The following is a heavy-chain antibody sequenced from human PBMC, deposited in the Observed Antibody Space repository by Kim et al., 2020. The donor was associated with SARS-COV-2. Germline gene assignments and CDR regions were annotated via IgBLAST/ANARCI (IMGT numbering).Heavy chain of an antibody. CDR3: ATTTCGGNCDT. V-gene: IGHV3-23*01. CDR2: IYSGGGST. J-gene: IGHJ5*01. D-gene: IGHD1-7*01. Sequence: GGSLRLSCAASGFTFSSFAMSWVRQAPGMGLEWVSTIYSGGGSTFYADSVKGRFTFSRDNSKNTLYLQINSLRAEDTAVYYCATTTCGGNCDTWGHG. CDR1: GFTFSSFA.